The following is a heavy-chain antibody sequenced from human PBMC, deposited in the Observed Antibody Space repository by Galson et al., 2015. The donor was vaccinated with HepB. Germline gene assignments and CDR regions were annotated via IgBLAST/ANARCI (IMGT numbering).Heavy chain of an antibody. CDR2: ISGAGGST. CDR1: GFTFSSYA. V-gene: IGHV3-23*01. Sequence: SLRLSCAASGFTFSSYAMNWVRQAPGKGLDWVSGISGAGGSTYYADSVKGRFTVSRDNAKNTLYLQMNSLRAEDAAVYYCAKGVATSRLRGGYYYYAMDVWGQGTTVTVSS. CDR3: AKGVATSRLRGGYYYYAMDV. D-gene: IGHD5-12*01. J-gene: IGHJ6*02.